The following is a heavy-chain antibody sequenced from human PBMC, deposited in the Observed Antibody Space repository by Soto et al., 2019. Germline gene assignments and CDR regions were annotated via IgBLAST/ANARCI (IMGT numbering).Heavy chain of an antibody. J-gene: IGHJ6*02. CDR2: IDPSDSYT. CDR1: GYSFTIYC. V-gene: IGHV5-10-1*01. CDR3: ARPAAAGGEDV. Sequence: PGESLKLSFKGSGYSFTIYCISCVRQMPGKGLEWMGRIDPSDSYTNYSPSFQGHVTISADKSISTAYLQWSSLKASDTAMYYCARPAAAGGEDVWGQGTTVTVSS. D-gene: IGHD6-13*01.